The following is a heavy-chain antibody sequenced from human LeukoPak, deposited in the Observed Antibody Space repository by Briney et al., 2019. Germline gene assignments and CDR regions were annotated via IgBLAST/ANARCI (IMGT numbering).Heavy chain of an antibody. D-gene: IGHD1-14*01. Sequence: PGGSLRLSCAASGFAFRSNAMSWVRQAPGKGLEWVSALTYRGDNAYYADSVKGRFTISRDNSNNTLFLQMHSLRAEDTAVYYCVTVNAEPDFWGLGTLVTVSS. CDR2: LTYRGDNA. CDR1: GFAFRSNA. CDR3: VTVNAEPDF. J-gene: IGHJ4*02. V-gene: IGHV3-23*01.